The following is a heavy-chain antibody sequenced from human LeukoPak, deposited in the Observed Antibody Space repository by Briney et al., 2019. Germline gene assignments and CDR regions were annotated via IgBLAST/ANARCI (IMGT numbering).Heavy chain of an antibody. CDR3: ARLQGVSTFDY. V-gene: IGHV3-33*01. D-gene: IGHD5/OR15-5a*01. CDR1: GFTFSSNG. Sequence: GRSLTLSCAASGFTFSSNGMQWVRQAPGKGLEWVALIWYDGSKKYYADSVEGRFTISRDNSENTLSLQLNSLRAEDTAIYYCARLQGVSTFDYWGQGTLVTVSS. CDR2: IWYDGSKK. J-gene: IGHJ4*02.